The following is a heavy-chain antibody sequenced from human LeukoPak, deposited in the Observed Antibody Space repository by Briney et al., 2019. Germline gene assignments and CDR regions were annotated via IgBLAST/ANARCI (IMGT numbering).Heavy chain of an antibody. J-gene: IGHJ4*02. CDR2: INPNSGGT. CDR3: ARVSVAGYGDLTGQSDY. D-gene: IGHD4-17*01. V-gene: IGHV1-2*02. CDR1: GYTFISYD. Sequence: GASVKVSCKASGYTFISYDINWVRQAPGQGLEWMGWINPNSGGTNYAQKFQGRVTMTRDTSISTAYMELSRLRSDDSAVYYCARVSVAGYGDLTGQSDYWGQGTLVTVSS.